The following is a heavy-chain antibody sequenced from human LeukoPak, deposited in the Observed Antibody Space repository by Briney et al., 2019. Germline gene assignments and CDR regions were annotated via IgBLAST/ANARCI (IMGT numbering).Heavy chain of an antibody. CDR2: ITRSGST. CDR1: GYSISSGYY. V-gene: IGHV4-38-2*01. Sequence: PSETLSLTCAVSGYSISSGYYWGWIRQPPGKGLEWIGSITRSGSTYYNPSLRSRVTTSVDTSKNQFSLKVNSVTATDTAVYFCARGVEDDVYWGQGTLVIVSS. D-gene: IGHD1-1*01. J-gene: IGHJ4*02. CDR3: ARGVEDDVY.